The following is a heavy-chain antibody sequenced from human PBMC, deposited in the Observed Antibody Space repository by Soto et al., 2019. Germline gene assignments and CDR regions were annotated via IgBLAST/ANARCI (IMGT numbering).Heavy chain of an antibody. CDR3: ARDRGYDAHDYYYNAMDV. CDR2: IRGFSPYT. J-gene: IGHJ6*02. V-gene: IGHV3-21*01. D-gene: IGHD2-15*01. Sequence: GGSLRLSCISSGFTFRTYTMNWVRQAPGKGLEWVSGIRGFSPYTFYAESVEGRFTISRDNAKNSLYLQMNSLRAEDTAVYYCARDRGYDAHDYYYNAMDVWGQGTTVTVSS. CDR1: GFTFRTYT.